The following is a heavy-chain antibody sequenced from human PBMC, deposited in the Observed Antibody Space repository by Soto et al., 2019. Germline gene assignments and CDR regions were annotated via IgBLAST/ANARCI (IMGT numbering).Heavy chain of an antibody. Sequence: GGSLRLSCAASGFTFSSYWMHWVRQAPGKGLVWVSRINSDGSSTSYADSVKGRFTISRDNVKNTLYLQMNSLRAEDTAVYYCARGGYSYYYYYMDVWGKGTTVTVSS. J-gene: IGHJ6*03. V-gene: IGHV3-74*01. CDR1: GFTFSSYW. CDR2: INSDGSST. CDR3: ARGGYSYYYYYMDV. D-gene: IGHD4-4*01.